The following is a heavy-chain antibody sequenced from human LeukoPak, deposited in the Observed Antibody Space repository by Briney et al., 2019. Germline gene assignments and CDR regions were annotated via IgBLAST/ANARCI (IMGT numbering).Heavy chain of an antibody. CDR3: ASGRQLGY. D-gene: IGHD6-13*01. V-gene: IGHV3-7*01. CDR1: AFTFSNYW. CDR2: IKEDGSEK. Sequence: GGSLRPSCAASAFTFSNYWMSWVRQAPGEGLEWVANIKEDGSEKYYVDSVKGRFTISRDNARNSLYLQMNSLRAEDTAVYYCASGRQLGYWGQGTLVTVSS. J-gene: IGHJ4*02.